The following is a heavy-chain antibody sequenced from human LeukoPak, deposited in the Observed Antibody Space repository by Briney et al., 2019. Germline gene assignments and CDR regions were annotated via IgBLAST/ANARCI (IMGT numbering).Heavy chain of an antibody. V-gene: IGHV3-30*02. CDR1: GFTFSSDG. Sequence: GGSLKPSCATSGFTFSSDGLHWVRQAPGKGLEWVSIISYDGVAKHYGDSVKGRFTISRDNSKNTLYLEMSSLRPEDTAVYYCAKGMSRDSYYFDYWGQGTLVTVSS. D-gene: IGHD5-24*01. CDR3: AKGMSRDSYYFDY. J-gene: IGHJ4*02. CDR2: ISYDGVAK.